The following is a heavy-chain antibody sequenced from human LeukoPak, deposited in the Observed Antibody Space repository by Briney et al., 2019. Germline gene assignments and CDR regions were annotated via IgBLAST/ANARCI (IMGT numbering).Heavy chain of an antibody. CDR2: INPSGGST. J-gene: IGHJ4*02. D-gene: IGHD1-26*01. V-gene: IGHV1-46*01. CDR1: GYTLTELS. Sequence: ASVKVSCKVSGYTLTELSMHWVRQAPGQGLEWMGIINPSGGSTSYAQKFQGRATMTRDTSTSTVYMELSSLRSEDTAVYYCAREMGIFDYWGQGTLVTVSS. CDR3: AREMGIFDY.